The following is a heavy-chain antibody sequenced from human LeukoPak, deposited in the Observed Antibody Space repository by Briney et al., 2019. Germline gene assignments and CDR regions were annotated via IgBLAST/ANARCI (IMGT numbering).Heavy chain of an antibody. CDR3: ARGSWNILTGYYVDY. J-gene: IGHJ4*02. Sequence: PSETLSLTCTVSGGSISSYYWSWIRQPPGKGLEWIGYIYYSATTNYNPSLKSRVTISLDTSKNQFSLKLSSVTAADMAMYYCARGSWNILTGYYVDYWGQGTLVTVSS. CDR1: GGSISSYY. D-gene: IGHD3-9*01. CDR2: IYYSATT. V-gene: IGHV4-59*01.